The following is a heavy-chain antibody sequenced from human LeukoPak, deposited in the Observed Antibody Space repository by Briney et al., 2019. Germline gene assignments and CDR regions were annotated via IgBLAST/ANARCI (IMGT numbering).Heavy chain of an antibody. CDR3: ARGSCSSTSCYEDYYYYMDV. D-gene: IGHD2-2*01. CDR1: GGSFSGYY. V-gene: IGHV4-34*01. Sequence: SETLSLTCAVCGGSFSGYYWSWIRQPPGKGLEWIGEIHHSGSTNYNPSLKSRVTISVDTSKNQFSLKLSSVTAADTAVYYCARGSCSSTSCYEDYYYYMDVWGRGTTLTAYS. J-gene: IGHJ6*03. CDR2: IHHSGST.